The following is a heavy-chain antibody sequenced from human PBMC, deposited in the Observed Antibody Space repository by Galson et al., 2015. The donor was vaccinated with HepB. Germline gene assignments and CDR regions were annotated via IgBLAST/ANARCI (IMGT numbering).Heavy chain of an antibody. Sequence: SLRLSCAASGFSFSTYSMHWARQAPGKGLEWVAYISGSSIVTNYADSVKGRFTISRDDAKNSVYLQMNSLRAEDTAVYYCAREAITFGEFILRQYYFDYWGQGTLVTVSS. CDR2: ISGSSIVT. V-gene: IGHV3-48*04. D-gene: IGHD3-16*02. J-gene: IGHJ4*02. CDR1: GFSFSTYS. CDR3: AREAITFGEFILRQYYFDY.